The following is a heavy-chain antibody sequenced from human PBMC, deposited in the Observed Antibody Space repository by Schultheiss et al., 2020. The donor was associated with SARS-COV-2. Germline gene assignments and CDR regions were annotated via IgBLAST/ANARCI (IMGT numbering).Heavy chain of an antibody. CDR1: GFTVSSNY. J-gene: IGHJ4*02. D-gene: IGHD3-16*01. V-gene: IGHV3-53*04. CDR2: IYSGGST. Sequence: GGSLRLSCAASGFTVSSNYMSWVRQAPGKGLEWVSVIYSGGSTYYADSVKGRFTISRHNSKNTLYLQMNSLRAEDTAVYYCARGLVPANGDSLDYWGQGTLVTVSS. CDR3: ARGLVPANGDSLDY.